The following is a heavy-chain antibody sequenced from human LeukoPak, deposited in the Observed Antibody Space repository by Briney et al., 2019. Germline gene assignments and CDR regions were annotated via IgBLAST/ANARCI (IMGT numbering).Heavy chain of an antibody. CDR3: ARVREVGYSYGYGY. V-gene: IGHV1-8*01. Sequence: ASVKVSCKASGYTFTSYDINWVRQATGQGPEWMGWVNPNSGNTGYAQKFQGRVTMTRNTSISTAYMELSSLRSEDTAVYYCARVREVGYSYGYGYWGQGTLVTVSS. J-gene: IGHJ4*02. CDR2: VNPNSGNT. D-gene: IGHD5-18*01. CDR1: GYTFTSYD.